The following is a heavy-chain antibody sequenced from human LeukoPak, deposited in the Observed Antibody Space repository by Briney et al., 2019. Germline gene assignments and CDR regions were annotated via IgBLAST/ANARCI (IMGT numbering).Heavy chain of an antibody. D-gene: IGHD2-2*01. CDR3: TRGIVPAAASWFDP. J-gene: IGHJ5*02. CDR2: IRSKAYGGTT. Sequence: GGSLRLSCTASGFTFGDYAMSWFRQAPGKGLEWVGFIRSKAYGGTTEYAASVKGRFTISRDDSKSIAYLQMNSLKTEDTAVYYCTRGIVPAAASWFDPWGQGTLVTVPS. V-gene: IGHV3-49*03. CDR1: GFTFGDYA.